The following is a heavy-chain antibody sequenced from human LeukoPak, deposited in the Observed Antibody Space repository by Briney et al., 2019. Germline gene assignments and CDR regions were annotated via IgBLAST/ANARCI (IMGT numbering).Heavy chain of an antibody. D-gene: IGHD3-3*01. CDR1: GFTFSSYA. Sequence: GGSLRLSCAASGFTFSSYAMSWVRQAPGKGLEWVSVISDSGGSTYYADSVKGRFTISRDNSKNTLYLQMNSLRAEDTAVYYCAKGGAGAITIFGVGDVLDYWGQGTLVTVSS. CDR2: ISDSGGST. J-gene: IGHJ4*02. CDR3: AKGGAGAITIFGVGDVLDY. V-gene: IGHV3-23*01.